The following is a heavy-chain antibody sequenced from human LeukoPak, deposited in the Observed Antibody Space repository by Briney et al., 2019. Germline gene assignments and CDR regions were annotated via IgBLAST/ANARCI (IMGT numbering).Heavy chain of an antibody. CDR1: GFTFSTYA. CDR2: ISSNGGST. Sequence: GGSLRLSCAASGFTFSTYAMHWVRQAPGKGLEYVSAISSNGGSTYYANSAKGRFTISRDNSKNTLYLQMGSLRAEDMAVNYCARDDFGRGCFDLWGRGTLVAVSS. J-gene: IGHJ2*01. CDR3: ARDDFGRGCFDL. V-gene: IGHV3-64*01. D-gene: IGHD3-3*01.